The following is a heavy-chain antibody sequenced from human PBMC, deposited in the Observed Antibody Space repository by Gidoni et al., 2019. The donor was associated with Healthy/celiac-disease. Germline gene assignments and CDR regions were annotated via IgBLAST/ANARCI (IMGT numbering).Heavy chain of an antibody. CDR1: GGTFSSYA. CDR2: IIPILGIA. D-gene: IGHD3-22*01. CDR3: ARAEAYYYDSSGYYDAFDI. V-gene: IGHV1-69*04. J-gene: IGHJ3*02. Sequence: QVQLVQSGAEVKKPGSSVKVSCTASGGTFSSYAISWVRQAPGQGLEWMGRIIPILGIANYAQKFQGRVTITADKSTSTAYMELSSLRSEDTAVYYCARAEAYYYDSSGYYDAFDIWGQGTMVTVSS.